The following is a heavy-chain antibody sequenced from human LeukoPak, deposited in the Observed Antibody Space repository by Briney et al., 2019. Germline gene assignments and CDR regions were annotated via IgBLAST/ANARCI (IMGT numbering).Heavy chain of an antibody. Sequence: ASVKVSCKASGYTFTSYGISWVRQAPGQGLEWMGWISAYNGNTNYAQKVQGRLTMTTDTSTNTAYMELRSLRSDDTAVYYCARFFCNNGVCHRAFDIWGQGTMVSVSS. V-gene: IGHV1-18*01. CDR3: ARFFCNNGVCHRAFDI. CDR1: GYTFTSYG. CDR2: ISAYNGNT. D-gene: IGHD2-8*01. J-gene: IGHJ3*02.